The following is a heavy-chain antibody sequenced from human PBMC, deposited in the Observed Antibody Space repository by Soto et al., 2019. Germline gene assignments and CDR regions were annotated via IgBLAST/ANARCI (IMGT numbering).Heavy chain of an antibody. J-gene: IGHJ4*02. CDR2: ISGSGGST. D-gene: IGHD3-16*02. CDR3: IWGSYRGSSY. Sequence: HPGGSLRLSCAASGFTFSSYAMSWVRQAPGKGLEWVSAISGSGGSTYYADSVKGRFTISRDNSKNTLYLQMNSLRAEDTAVYYCIWGSYRGSSYWGQGTLVTVSS. CDR1: GFTFSSYA. V-gene: IGHV3-23*01.